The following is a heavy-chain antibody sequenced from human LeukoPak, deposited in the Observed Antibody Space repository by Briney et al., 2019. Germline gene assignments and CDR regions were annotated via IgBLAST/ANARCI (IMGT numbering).Heavy chain of an antibody. Sequence: GGSLRLSCAASGFSFSSNWMSWVRQAPGKGLEWVASIKDDGTDKNYVDSVKGRFTISRDNAKNSLYLQMNSLRAEDSAVYYCARASGPGTRDYWGQGTLVTVSS. D-gene: IGHD1-26*01. CDR1: GFSFSSNW. CDR2: IKDDGTDK. CDR3: ARASGPGTRDY. J-gene: IGHJ4*02. V-gene: IGHV3-7*05.